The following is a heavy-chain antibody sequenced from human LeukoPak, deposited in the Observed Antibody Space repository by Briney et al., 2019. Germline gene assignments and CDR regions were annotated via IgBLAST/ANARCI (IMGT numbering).Heavy chain of an antibody. V-gene: IGHV1-69*05. CDR2: IFPIFGTA. CDR3: ARPGDFDFWSGYFSYFDY. CDR1: GGTFNSYA. Sequence: GSSVKVSCKASGGTFNSYAINWVRQAPGQGLEWMGRIFPIFGTANYAQKFQGRVTVTTDESTNTAYMELSSLRPEDTAMYYCARPGDFDFWSGYFSYFDYWGQGTLVTVSS. D-gene: IGHD3-3*01. J-gene: IGHJ4*02.